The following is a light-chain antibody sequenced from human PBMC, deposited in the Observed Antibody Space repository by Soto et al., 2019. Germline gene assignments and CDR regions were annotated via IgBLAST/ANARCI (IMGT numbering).Light chain of an antibody. CDR1: QSVSSSY. Sequence: EIVLTQSPGTLSLSPGERATLSCRASQSVSSSYLAWYQQKPGQAPRLLIYGASSRATGIPDRFSGSGSGNDFTLNIRRLEPEDFAVYYCQQYGSSPPITLGGGTKVDIK. J-gene: IGKJ4*01. CDR2: GAS. V-gene: IGKV3-20*01. CDR3: QQYGSSPPIT.